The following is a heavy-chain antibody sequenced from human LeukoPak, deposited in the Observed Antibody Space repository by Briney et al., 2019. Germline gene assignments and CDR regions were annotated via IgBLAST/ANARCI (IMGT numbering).Heavy chain of an antibody. CDR1: GFTFSSYW. CDR2: IKQDGSEK. Sequence: GGSLRLSCAASGFTFSSYWMSWVRQAPGKGLEWVANIKQDGSEKYYVDSEKGRFTISRDNAKNSLYLQMNSLRAEDTAVYYCAREAGYSSSWYLYYYYYGMDVWGQGTTVTVSS. V-gene: IGHV3-7*03. CDR3: AREAGYSSSWYLYYYYYGMDV. J-gene: IGHJ6*02. D-gene: IGHD6-13*01.